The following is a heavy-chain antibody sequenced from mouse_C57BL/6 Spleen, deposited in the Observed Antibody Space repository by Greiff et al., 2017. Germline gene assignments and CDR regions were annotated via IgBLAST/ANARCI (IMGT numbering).Heavy chain of an antibody. J-gene: IGHJ4*01. D-gene: IGHD2-4*01. CDR3: ASGDYLYYYAMDY. CDR1: GYSFTDYN. Sequence: EVKLQESGPELVKPGASVKISCKASGYSFTDYNMNWVKQSNGKSLEWIGVINPNYGTTSYNQKFKGKATLTVDQSSSTAYMQLNSLTSEDSAVYYCASGDYLYYYAMDYWGQGTSVTVSS. CDR2: INPNYGTT. V-gene: IGHV1-39*01.